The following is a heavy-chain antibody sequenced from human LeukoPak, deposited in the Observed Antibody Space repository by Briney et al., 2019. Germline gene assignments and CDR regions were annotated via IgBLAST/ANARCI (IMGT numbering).Heavy chain of an antibody. Sequence: PGGSLRLSCAASGFTFNTYDMSWVRQAPGKGLEWVSVISGSGVSTYYADSVKGRFTISRDSSKNTLYLQMNSLRAEDTAVYYCAKSLGYWYFDLWGRGTLVTVSS. D-gene: IGHD7-27*01. CDR1: GFTFNTYD. CDR2: ISGSGVST. V-gene: IGHV3-23*01. CDR3: AKSLGYWYFDL. J-gene: IGHJ2*01.